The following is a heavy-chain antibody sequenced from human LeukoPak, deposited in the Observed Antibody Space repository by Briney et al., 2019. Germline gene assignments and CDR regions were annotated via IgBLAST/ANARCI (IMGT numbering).Heavy chain of an antibody. Sequence: PSEALSLTCTVSGGSISSYYWSWIRQPPGKGLEWIGYIYYGGSTNYNPSLKSRVTISVDTSKNQFSLKLSSVTAADTAVYYCARHEEEGHCGGDCYPPYNWFDPWGQGTLVTVSS. CDR3: ARHEEEGHCGGDCYPPYNWFDP. D-gene: IGHD2-21*02. J-gene: IGHJ5*02. V-gene: IGHV4-59*08. CDR2: IYYGGST. CDR1: GGSISSYY.